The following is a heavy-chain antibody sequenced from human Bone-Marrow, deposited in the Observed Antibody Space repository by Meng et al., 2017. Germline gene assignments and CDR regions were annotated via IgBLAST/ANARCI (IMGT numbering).Heavy chain of an antibody. CDR3: ARGPLSAAGTMGYFQH. J-gene: IGHJ1*01. V-gene: IGHV4-31*03. CDR1: GASISSGGYY. CDR2: IYYSGST. Sequence: GQLQEPGPGPVTPPPPLHLTLTVSGASISSGGYYWSWIRQHPGKGLEWIGYIYYSGSTYYNPSLKSRVTISVDTSKNQFSLKLSSVTAADTAVYYCARGPLSAAGTMGYFQHWGQGTLVTVSS. D-gene: IGHD6-13*01.